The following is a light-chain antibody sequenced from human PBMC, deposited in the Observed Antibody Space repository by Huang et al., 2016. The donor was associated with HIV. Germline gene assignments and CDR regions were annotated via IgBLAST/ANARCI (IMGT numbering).Light chain of an antibody. CDR3: HQYYRSPWT. J-gene: IGKJ1*01. CDR1: QTVLYSSNNKNY. CDR2: GAA. Sequence: DIVMTQSPDSLAVSLGERATINCKSSQTVLYSSNNKNYLAWYQQKPGQPPKLLIYGAATRESGVADRFSGSGSGTDFTLTISSLQAADVAVYYCHQYYRSPWTFGQGTKVEIK. V-gene: IGKV4-1*01.